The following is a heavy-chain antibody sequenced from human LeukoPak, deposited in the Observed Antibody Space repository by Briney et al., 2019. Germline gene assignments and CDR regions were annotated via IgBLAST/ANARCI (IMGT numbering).Heavy chain of an antibody. CDR3: AKDLVATIHEGYDI. D-gene: IGHD5-12*01. CDR2: ISGSGGRT. CDR1: GFSFSSYA. J-gene: IGHJ3*02. Sequence: PGGSLRLSCAVSGFSFSSYAMSWVRQAPGKGLEWVSAISGSGGRTYYAHSVKGRFTISRDGSKNTLYLQMNSLRAEDTAIYYCAKDLVATIHEGYDIWGQGTMVTVSS. V-gene: IGHV3-23*01.